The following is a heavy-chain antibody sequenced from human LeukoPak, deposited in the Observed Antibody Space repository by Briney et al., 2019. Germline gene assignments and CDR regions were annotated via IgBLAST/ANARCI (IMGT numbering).Heavy chain of an antibody. CDR3: ARDGVSYSSGWYP. CDR1: GGTFSSYA. D-gene: IGHD6-19*01. J-gene: IGHJ5*02. Sequence: SVKVSCKASGGTFSSYAISWVRQAPGQGLEWMGGIIPIFGTANYAQKFQGRVTITTDESTSTAYMELSSLRSEDTAVYYCARDGVSYSSGWYPWGQGTLVTVSS. V-gene: IGHV1-69*05. CDR2: IIPIFGTA.